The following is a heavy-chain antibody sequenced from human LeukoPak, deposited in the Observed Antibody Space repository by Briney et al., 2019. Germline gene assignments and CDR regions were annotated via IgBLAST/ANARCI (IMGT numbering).Heavy chain of an antibody. Sequence: ASVKVSCKASGYTFTSYGISWVRQAPGQGLEWMGWISAYNGNTNYAQKLQGRVTMTTDTSTSTAYMELRSLRSDDTAVYYCARVNDFWSGYPVYYGMDVWGQGTTVTVSS. D-gene: IGHD3-3*01. CDR1: GYTFTSYG. CDR2: ISAYNGNT. V-gene: IGHV1-18*01. J-gene: IGHJ6*02. CDR3: ARVNDFWSGYPVYYGMDV.